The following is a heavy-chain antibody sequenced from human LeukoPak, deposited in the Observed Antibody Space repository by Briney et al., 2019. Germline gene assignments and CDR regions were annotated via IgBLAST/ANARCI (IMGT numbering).Heavy chain of an antibody. J-gene: IGHJ3*02. CDR1: GGSFSGYY. CDR2: INHSGST. Sequence: SETLSLTCAVYGGSFSGYYWSWIRQPPGKGLEWIGEINHSGSTNYNPSLKSRVTISVDTSKNQFSLKLSSVTAADTAMYYCAREKSSGWYGARSDAFDIWGQGTMVTVSS. CDR3: AREKSSGWYGARSDAFDI. D-gene: IGHD6-19*01. V-gene: IGHV4-34*01.